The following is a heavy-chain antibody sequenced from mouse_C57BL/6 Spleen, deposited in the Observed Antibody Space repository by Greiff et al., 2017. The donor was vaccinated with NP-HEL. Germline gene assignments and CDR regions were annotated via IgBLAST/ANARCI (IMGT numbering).Heavy chain of an antibody. CDR3: ARSGSAMDY. CDR1: GFTFSSYA. Sequence: EVQRVESGGGLVKPGGSLKLSCAASGFTFSSYAMSWVRQTPEKRLEWVATISDGGSYTYYPDNVKGRFTISRDNAKNNLYLQMSHLKSEDTAMYYCARSGSAMDYWGQGTSVTVSS. V-gene: IGHV5-4*01. D-gene: IGHD4-1*01. CDR2: ISDGGSYT. J-gene: IGHJ4*01.